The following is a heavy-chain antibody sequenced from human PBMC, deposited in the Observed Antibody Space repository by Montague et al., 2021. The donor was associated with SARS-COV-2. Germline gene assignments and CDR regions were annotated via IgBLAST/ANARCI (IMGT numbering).Heavy chain of an antibody. J-gene: IGHJ6*02. CDR1: GGSISSGSYY. D-gene: IGHD6-19*01. V-gene: IGHV4-31*03. CDR3: ARDFGTYCSGWCYYYDLDV. CDR2: IYYSGST. Sequence: TLSLTCTVSGGSISSGSYYWSWIRQPPGKGLEWLGCIYYSGSTYYNPSLKSRVTISVDTSKNQFSLKLSSVTAADTAVYYCARDFGTYCSGWCYYYDLDVWGQGTTVTVSS.